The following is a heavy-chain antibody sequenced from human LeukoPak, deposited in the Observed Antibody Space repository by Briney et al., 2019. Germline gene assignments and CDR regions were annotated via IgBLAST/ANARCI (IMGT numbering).Heavy chain of an antibody. J-gene: IGHJ4*02. CDR2: IGKDGSWI. V-gene: IGHV3-7*01. D-gene: IGHD2/OR15-2a*01. Sequence: GGSLRLSCTASGFSLSGYWMSWVRQAPGQGLEWVANIGKDGSWIHYADSVKGRFTISRDNAKDSLSLQMNSLRADDTAIYYCARDLDFYATDYWGQGTLVTVSS. CDR3: ARDLDFYATDY. CDR1: GFSLSGYW.